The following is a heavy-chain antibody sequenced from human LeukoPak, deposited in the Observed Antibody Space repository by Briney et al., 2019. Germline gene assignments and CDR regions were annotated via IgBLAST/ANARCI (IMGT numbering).Heavy chain of an antibody. V-gene: IGHV4-30-2*01. Sequence: SETLSLTCTVSGGSISSDTYYWSWMRQPPGKGLEWIGHIYQSGNTYYNPSLKSRVTISVDTSKNQFSLKLSSVTAADTAVYYCASWGLDYDILTGGYWGQGTLVTVSS. CDR3: ASWGLDYDILTGGY. J-gene: IGHJ4*02. CDR2: IYQSGNT. CDR1: GGSISSDTYY. D-gene: IGHD3-9*01.